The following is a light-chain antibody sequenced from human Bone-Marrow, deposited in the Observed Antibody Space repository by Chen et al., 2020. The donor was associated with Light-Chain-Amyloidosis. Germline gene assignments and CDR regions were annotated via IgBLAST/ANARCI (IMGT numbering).Light chain of an antibody. CDR1: SSNIWAGPD. Sequence: QSVLTQPPSVSGAPGQMVIISCTRSSSNIWAGPDVHWYQQLPGTAHKLLTNGNNNRASGVPDRCPGSTSGTSASLAITWLQAEDEADYYCQSYDSRQSALFGGGTKLTVL. CDR2: GNN. CDR3: QSYDSRQSAL. V-gene: IGLV1-40*01. J-gene: IGLJ2*01.